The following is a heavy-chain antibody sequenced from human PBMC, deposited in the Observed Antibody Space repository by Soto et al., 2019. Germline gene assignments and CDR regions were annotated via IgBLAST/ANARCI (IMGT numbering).Heavy chain of an antibody. D-gene: IGHD5-12*01. CDR3: ASRFEGLYSSNXRYYFDH. V-gene: IGHV4-39*01. Sequence: SETLSLTCTVSGGSISTSAYYWGWIRQPPGKGLEWIGTIYYSGTSYHNPSLKSRVSISVDTSKNQISLTLTSVTAADTAVYYGASRFEGLYSSNXRYYFDHWGQGTLVTVS. CDR1: GGSISTSAYY. CDR2: IYYSGTS. J-gene: IGHJ4*02.